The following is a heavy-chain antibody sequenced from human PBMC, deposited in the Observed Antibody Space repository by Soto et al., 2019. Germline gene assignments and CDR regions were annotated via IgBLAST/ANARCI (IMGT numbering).Heavy chain of an antibody. J-gene: IGHJ5*02. CDR2: IYTKERT. CDR3: ARDDYKDGGNNWFDP. CDR1: GGSITNYY. D-gene: IGHD3-16*01. V-gene: IGHV4-4*07. Sequence: SETLSLTCTVSGGSITNYYWSWIRQPAGKGLEWIGRIYTKERTNYNLSFRNRVTMSVDTSKNQFSLKLDAVTAADTAVYYCARDDYKDGGNNWFDPWCQGPLVTVST.